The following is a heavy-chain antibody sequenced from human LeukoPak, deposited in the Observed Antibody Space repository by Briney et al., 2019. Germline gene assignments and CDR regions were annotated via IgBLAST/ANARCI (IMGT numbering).Heavy chain of an antibody. CDR2: ISGSGGST. Sequence: PGGSLRLSCAASGFTFSSYAMSWVRQAPGKGLEWVSAISGSGGSTYYADSVKGRFTISRDNSKNTLYLQMNSLRAEDTAVYYCAKGPHYDFWSGYFEHWGQGTLVTVSS. CDR1: GFTFSSYA. CDR3: AKGPHYDFWSGYFEH. J-gene: IGHJ4*02. V-gene: IGHV3-23*01. D-gene: IGHD3-3*01.